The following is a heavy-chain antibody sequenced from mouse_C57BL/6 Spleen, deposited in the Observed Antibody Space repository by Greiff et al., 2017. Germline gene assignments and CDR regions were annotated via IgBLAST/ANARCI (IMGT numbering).Heavy chain of an antibody. Sequence: EVMLVESGAELVRPGASVKLSCTASGFNIKDDYMHWVKQRPEQGLEWIGWIDPENGDTEYASKFQGKATITADTSSNTAYLQLSSLTSEDTAVYYCTHYGSSSYAMDYWGQGTSVTVSS. D-gene: IGHD1-1*01. CDR2: IDPENGDT. V-gene: IGHV14-4*01. CDR3: THYGSSSYAMDY. J-gene: IGHJ4*01. CDR1: GFNIKDDY.